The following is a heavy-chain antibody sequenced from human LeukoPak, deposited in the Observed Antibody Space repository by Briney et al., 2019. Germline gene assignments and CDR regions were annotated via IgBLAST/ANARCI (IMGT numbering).Heavy chain of an antibody. Sequence: GESLKISRRGSGYRLTSYWIGWVRQMPGKGLEWVGIIYPGDSDIRYSPSFQGQVTIGAEKSISTAYPQWSSLKASDTAMYCCARHYGGGEYYYGIDVWGEKTTVTVAS. D-gene: IGHD2-21*01. J-gene: IGHJ6*04. CDR1: GYRLTSYW. CDR2: IYPGDSDI. V-gene: IGHV5-51*01. CDR3: ARHYGGGEYYYGIDV.